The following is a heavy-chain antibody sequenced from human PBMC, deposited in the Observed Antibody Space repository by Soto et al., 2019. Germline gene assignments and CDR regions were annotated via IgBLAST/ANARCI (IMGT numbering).Heavy chain of an antibody. J-gene: IGHJ5*02. CDR3: ARGWELKPESWFDP. CDR1: GYTFTYRY. D-gene: IGHD1-26*01. Sequence: SVKVSCKASGYTFTYRYLHWVRQAPGQALEWMGWITPFNGNTNYAQKFQDRVTITRDRSMSTAYMELSSLRSEDTAMYYCARGWELKPESWFDPWGQGTLVTVSS. CDR2: ITPFNGNT. V-gene: IGHV1-45*02.